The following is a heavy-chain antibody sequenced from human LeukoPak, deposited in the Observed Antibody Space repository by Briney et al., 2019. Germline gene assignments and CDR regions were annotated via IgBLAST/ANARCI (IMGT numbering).Heavy chain of an antibody. CDR2: IYTSGST. CDR3: ARQRQQLASFDY. CDR1: GGSISSYY. J-gene: IGHJ4*02. Sequence: SETLSLTCTVSGGSISSYYWSWIRQPPGKGLEWIGYIYTSGSTNYNPSLKSRVTISGDTSKNHVALNLSSVTAADTAVYYCARQRQQLASFDYWGQGTLVTVSS. V-gene: IGHV4-4*09. D-gene: IGHD6-13*01.